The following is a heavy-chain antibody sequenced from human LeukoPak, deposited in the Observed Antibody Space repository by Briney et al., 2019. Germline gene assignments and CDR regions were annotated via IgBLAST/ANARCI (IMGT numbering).Heavy chain of an antibody. J-gene: IGHJ4*02. CDR2: FDPEDGET. D-gene: IGHD3-22*01. CDR1: GYTLTELS. V-gene: IGHV1-24*01. Sequence: ASVTVSCKVSGYTLTELSMHWVRQAPGKGREWMGGFDPEDGETIYAQKFQGRVTMTEDTSTDTAYMELSSLRSEDTAVYYCATGRYYDSSGYYYFDYWGQGTLVTVSS. CDR3: ATGRYYDSSGYYYFDY.